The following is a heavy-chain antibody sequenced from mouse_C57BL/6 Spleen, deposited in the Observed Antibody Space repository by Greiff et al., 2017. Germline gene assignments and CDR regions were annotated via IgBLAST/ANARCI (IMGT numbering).Heavy chain of an antibody. V-gene: IGHV1-69*01. Sequence: QVQLQQSGAELVMPGASVKLSCKASGYTFTSYWMHWVKQRPGQGLEWIGEIDPSDSYTNYNQKFKGKSTLTVDKSSSTAYMQLSSLTSEDSAVYYCARGHSSSAWFAYWGQGTLVTVSA. J-gene: IGHJ3*01. D-gene: IGHD1-1*01. CDR3: ARGHSSSAWFAY. CDR1: GYTFTSYW. CDR2: IDPSDSYT.